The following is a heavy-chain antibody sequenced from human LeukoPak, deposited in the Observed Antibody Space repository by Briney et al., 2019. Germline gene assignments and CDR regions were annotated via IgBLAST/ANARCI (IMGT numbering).Heavy chain of an antibody. CDR3: ARHGTVTTLFDY. V-gene: IGHV4-39*01. Sequence: SETLSLTCTVSGGSISSSSYYWGWIRRPPGKGLEWIGSIYYSGSTYYNPSLKSRVTISVDTSKNQFSLKLSSVTAADTAVYYCARHGTVTTLFDYWGQGTLVTVSS. CDR2: IYYSGST. CDR1: GGSISSSSYY. J-gene: IGHJ4*02. D-gene: IGHD4-17*01.